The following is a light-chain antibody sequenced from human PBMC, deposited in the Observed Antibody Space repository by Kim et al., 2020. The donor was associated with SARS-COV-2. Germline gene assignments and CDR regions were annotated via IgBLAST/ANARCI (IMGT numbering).Light chain of an antibody. V-gene: IGKV3-15*01. J-gene: IGKJ1*01. CDR3: QQYNNWWT. CDR2: GAS. CDR1: QSVSSN. Sequence: SLSPGERATLSCRASQSVSSNLAWYQQKPGQAPRLLIYGASTRATGIPARFSGSGSGTEFTLTISSLQSGDFAVYYCQQYNNWWTFGQGTKVDIK.